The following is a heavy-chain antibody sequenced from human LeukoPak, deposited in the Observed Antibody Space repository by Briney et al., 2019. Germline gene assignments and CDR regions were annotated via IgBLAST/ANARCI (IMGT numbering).Heavy chain of an antibody. CDR2: ISGSGGST. J-gene: IGHJ4*02. Sequence: GGSLRLSCAASGFIFSSHGMNWVRQAPGKGLAWVSSISGSGGSTYYADSVKGRFTISRDNSRNTLFLQMNSLKADDTAVYYCAKGGGGVLASWGQGTLVTVSS. D-gene: IGHD3-16*01. V-gene: IGHV3-23*01. CDR1: GFIFSSHG. CDR3: AKGGGGVLAS.